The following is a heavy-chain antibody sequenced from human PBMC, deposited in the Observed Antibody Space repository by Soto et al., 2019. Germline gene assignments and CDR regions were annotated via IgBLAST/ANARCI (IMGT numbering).Heavy chain of an antibody. CDR1: GFTFSSYW. D-gene: IGHD2-15*01. CDR3: AKVNFFDTPGTFDV. V-gene: IGHV3-7*01. Sequence: GGSLRLSCAASGFTFSSYWMSWVRQAPGKGLEWVANIKQDGSEKYYVDSVKGRFTISRDNAKNSLYLQMNSLRAEDTAVYFCAKVNFFDTPGTFDVWGQGTPVTVSS. J-gene: IGHJ3*01. CDR2: IKQDGSEK.